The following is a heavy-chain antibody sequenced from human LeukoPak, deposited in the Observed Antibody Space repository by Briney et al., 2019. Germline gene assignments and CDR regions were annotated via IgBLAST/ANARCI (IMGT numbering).Heavy chain of an antibody. Sequence: PSETLSLTCTVSGDSISSSSYYWGWIRQPPGKGLEWIGSIYYSGGTYYNPSLKSRVTISVDTSKNQFSLKLSSVTAADTAVYYCARDVQGAYCSSTSCYNWFDPWGQGTLVTVSS. D-gene: IGHD2-2*01. J-gene: IGHJ5*02. V-gene: IGHV4-39*07. CDR2: IYYSGGT. CDR1: GDSISSSSYY. CDR3: ARDVQGAYCSSTSCYNWFDP.